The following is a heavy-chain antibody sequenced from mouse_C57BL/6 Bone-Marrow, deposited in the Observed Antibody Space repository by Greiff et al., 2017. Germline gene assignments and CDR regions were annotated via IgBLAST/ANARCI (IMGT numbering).Heavy chain of an antibody. D-gene: IGHD2-3*01. CDR2: IYPRSGNT. CDR1: GYTFTSSG. J-gene: IGHJ3*01. CDR3: ARQGWLLLTWFAY. V-gene: IGHV1-81*01. Sequence: VKLQESGAELARPGASVKLSCKASGYTFTSSGISWVKQRTGKGLEWIGEIYPRSGNTSYNEKCKGKATLTADKSSCTAYIELRSQTSADSSVYFCARQGWLLLTWFAYWGQGTLVTVSA.